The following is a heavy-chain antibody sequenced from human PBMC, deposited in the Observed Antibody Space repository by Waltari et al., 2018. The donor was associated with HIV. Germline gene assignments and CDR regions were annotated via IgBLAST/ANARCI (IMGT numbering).Heavy chain of an antibody. CDR3: ARIEYSSLDY. Sequence: EVQLVESGGGLVQPGGSLRLSCAASGFTFSDHYTDWVRQAPGKGLEWVGRTRNKANSYTTEYAASVKGRFTISRDDSKNSLYLQMNSLKTEDTAVYYCARIEYSSLDYWGQGTLVTVSS. CDR1: GFTFSDHY. D-gene: IGHD6-6*01. CDR2: TRNKANSYTT. J-gene: IGHJ4*02. V-gene: IGHV3-72*01.